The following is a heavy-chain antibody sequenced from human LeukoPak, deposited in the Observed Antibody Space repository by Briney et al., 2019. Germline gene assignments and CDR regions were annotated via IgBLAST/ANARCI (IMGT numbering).Heavy chain of an antibody. Sequence: KTSETLSLTCTVSGGSISSYYWSWIRQSPGKGLEWIGYIYYSGSTNYNPSLKSRVTISVDTSKNQFSLKLSSVTAADTAVYYCASAGTYYYGSESYYRDWFDPWGQGTLVTVSS. CDR2: IYYSGST. V-gene: IGHV4-59*08. CDR1: GGSISSYY. CDR3: ASAGTYYYGSESYYRDWFDP. D-gene: IGHD3-10*01. J-gene: IGHJ5*02.